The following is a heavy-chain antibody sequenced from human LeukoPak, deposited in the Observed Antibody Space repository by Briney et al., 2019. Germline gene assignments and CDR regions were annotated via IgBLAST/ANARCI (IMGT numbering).Heavy chain of an antibody. CDR2: ISGSGGST. V-gene: IGHV3-23*01. J-gene: IGHJ5*02. CDR1: GFTFSSYA. D-gene: IGHD4/OR15-4a*01. Sequence: QSGGSLRLSCTASGFTFSSYAMSWVRQAPGKGLEWVSAISGSGGSTYYADSVKGRFTISRDNSKNTLYLQMNSLRAEDTAVYYCASRASLPYNWFGPWGQGTLVTVSS. CDR3: ASRASLPYNWFGP.